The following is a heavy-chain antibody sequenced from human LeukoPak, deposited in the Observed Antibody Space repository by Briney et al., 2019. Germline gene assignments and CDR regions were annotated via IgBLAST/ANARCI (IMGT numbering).Heavy chain of an antibody. CDR1: RFTFSSYT. CDR2: ISYDGSNK. V-gene: IGHV3-30-3*01. Sequence: GGSLRLSCAASRFTFSSYTMHWVRQAPGKGLEWVAVISYDGSNKYYADSVKGRFTISRDNSKNTLYLQMNSLRAEDTAVYYCAREEEDWGQGTLVTVSS. J-gene: IGHJ4*02. CDR3: AREEED.